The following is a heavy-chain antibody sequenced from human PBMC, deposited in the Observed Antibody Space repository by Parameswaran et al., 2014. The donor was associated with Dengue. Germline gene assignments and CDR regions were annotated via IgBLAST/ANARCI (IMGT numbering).Heavy chain of an antibody. V-gene: IGHV3-53*01. Sequence: RWIRQPPGKGLEWVSLIYAGGSTYYADSVKGRFTISRDNSKNTLYLQMNSLRVEDTAMYYCARGPKWGSVYFDYWGQGTLVTVSS. J-gene: IGHJ4*02. CDR3: ARGPKWGSVYFDY. D-gene: IGHD1-26*01. CDR2: IYAGGST.